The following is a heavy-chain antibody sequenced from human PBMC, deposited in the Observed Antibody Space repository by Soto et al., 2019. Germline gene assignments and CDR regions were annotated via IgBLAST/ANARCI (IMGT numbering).Heavy chain of an antibody. D-gene: IGHD3-10*01. CDR1: GFTFSNYI. J-gene: IGHJ4*02. Sequence: QVQLVESGGGVVQPGRSLRLSCAASGFTFSNYIMHWVPQAPGKGLEWVADILHDGNNKYYADSVKGRFTISRDNSKNTLYLQMNSLRAEDTAVYYCARDDEDGSYCDLGYWGQGTLVTVSS. CDR2: ILHDGNNK. CDR3: ARDDEDGSYCDLGY. V-gene: IGHV3-30-3*01.